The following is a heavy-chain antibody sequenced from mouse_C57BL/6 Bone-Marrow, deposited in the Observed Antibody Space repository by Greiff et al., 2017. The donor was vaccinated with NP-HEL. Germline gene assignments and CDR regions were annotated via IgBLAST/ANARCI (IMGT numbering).Heavy chain of an antibody. Sequence: EVKLMESGEGLVKPGGSLKLSCAASGFTFSSYAMSWVRQTPEKRLEWVAYISSGGDYIYYADTVKGRFTISRDNARNTLYLQMSSLKSEDTAMYYCTRDGVGGNYVLYAMDYWGQGTSVTVSS. J-gene: IGHJ4*01. CDR2: ISSGGDYI. CDR1: GFTFSSYA. V-gene: IGHV5-9-1*02. D-gene: IGHD2-1*01. CDR3: TRDGVGGNYVLYAMDY.